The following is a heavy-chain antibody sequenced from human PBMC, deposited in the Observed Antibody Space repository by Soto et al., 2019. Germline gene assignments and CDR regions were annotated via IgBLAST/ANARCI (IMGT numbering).Heavy chain of an antibody. CDR3: AKGYGDYGGPYAFDI. D-gene: IGHD4-17*01. Sequence: PGGALRLSCAASGFTSSSYAMSWVRQAPGKGLEWVSAISGSGGSTYYADSVKGRFTISRDNSKNTLYLQMNSLRAEDTAVYYCAKGYGDYGGPYAFDIWGQGTMVTVSS. J-gene: IGHJ3*02. CDR1: GFTSSSYA. V-gene: IGHV3-23*01. CDR2: ISGSGGST.